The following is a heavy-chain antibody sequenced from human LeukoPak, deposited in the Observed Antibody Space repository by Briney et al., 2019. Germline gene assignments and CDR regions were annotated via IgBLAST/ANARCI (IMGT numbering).Heavy chain of an antibody. CDR1: GFTFSSYS. CDR3: ARDQDSYGQDYYDSSGYYR. Sequence: GGSLRLSCAASGFTFSSYSMNWVRQAPGKGLEWVSSIRSSSRYIYYADSVKGRFTISRDNAKNSLYLQMNSLRAEDTAVYYCARDQDSYGQDYYDSSGYYRWGQGTLVTVSS. CDR2: IRSSSRYI. D-gene: IGHD3-22*01. V-gene: IGHV3-21*01. J-gene: IGHJ4*02.